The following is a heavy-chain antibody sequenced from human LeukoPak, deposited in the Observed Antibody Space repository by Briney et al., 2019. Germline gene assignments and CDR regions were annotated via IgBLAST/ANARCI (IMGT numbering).Heavy chain of an antibody. CDR2: IYYSGST. J-gene: IGHJ3*02. Sequence: SETLSLTCTVSGGSISSYYWSWIRQPPGKGLEWIGYIYYSGSTNYNPSLKSRVTISVDTSKNQFSLKLSSVTVADTAVYYCARDFPGPPGIATSTAPYYAFDIWGQGTMVTVSS. CDR3: ARDFPGPPGIATSTAPYYAFDI. CDR1: GGSISSYY. D-gene: IGHD6-13*01. V-gene: IGHV4-59*01.